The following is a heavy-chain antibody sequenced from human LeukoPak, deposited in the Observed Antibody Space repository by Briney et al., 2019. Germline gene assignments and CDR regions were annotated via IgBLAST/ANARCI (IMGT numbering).Heavy chain of an antibody. V-gene: IGHV4-34*01. Sequence: SETLSLTCAVYGGSFSGYYWSWIRQPPGKGLEWIGEINHSESTNYNPSLKSRVTISVDTSKNQFSLKLSSVTAADTAVYYCARKSPRLTVGSLDYWGQGTLVTVSS. CDR2: INHSEST. CDR1: GGSFSGYY. D-gene: IGHD7-27*01. CDR3: ARKSPRLTVGSLDY. J-gene: IGHJ4*02.